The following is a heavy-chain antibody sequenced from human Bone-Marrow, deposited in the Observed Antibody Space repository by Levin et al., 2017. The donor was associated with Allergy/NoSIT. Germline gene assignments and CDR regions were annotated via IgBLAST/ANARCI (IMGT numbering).Heavy chain of an antibody. CDR1: GGSISSSSYY. CDR2: IYYSGST. V-gene: IGHV4-39*01. D-gene: IGHD2-15*01. J-gene: IGHJ5*02. Sequence: SQTLSLTCTVSGGSISSSSYYWGWIRQPPGKGLEWIGSIYYSGSTYYNPSLKSRVTISVDTSKNQFSLKLSSVTAADTAVYYCARQRGPHCSGGSCYGWFDPWGQGTLVTVSS. CDR3: ARQRGPHCSGGSCYGWFDP.